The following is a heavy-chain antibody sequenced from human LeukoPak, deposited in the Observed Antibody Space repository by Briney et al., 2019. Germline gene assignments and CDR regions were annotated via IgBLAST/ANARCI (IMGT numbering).Heavy chain of an antibody. V-gene: IGHV3-30*04. CDR2: ISYDGSNK. D-gene: IGHD3-3*01. J-gene: IGHJ5*02. CDR3: ARDLFLSNWFDP. CDR1: GFTFSSYA. Sequence: GGSLRLSCAASGFTFSSYAMHWVRQAPGKGLEWVAVISYDGSNKYYADSVKGRSTISRDNSKNTLYLQMNSLRAEDTAVYYCARDLFLSNWFDPWGQGTLVTVSS.